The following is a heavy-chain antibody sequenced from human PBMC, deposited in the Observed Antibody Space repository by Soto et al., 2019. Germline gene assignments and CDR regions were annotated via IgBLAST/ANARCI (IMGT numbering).Heavy chain of an antibody. D-gene: IGHD3-16*01. V-gene: IGHV5-10-1*01. J-gene: IGHJ6*02. CDR1: GYSFTSYW. CDR2: IDPSDSYT. Sequence: GESLKISCKGSGYSFTSYWISWVRQMPGKGLEWMGRIDPSDSYTNYSPSFQGHVTISADKSISTAYLQWSSLKASDTAMYYCARYDYVWGSSHGMDVWGQGTTVTVSS. CDR3: ARYDYVWGSSHGMDV.